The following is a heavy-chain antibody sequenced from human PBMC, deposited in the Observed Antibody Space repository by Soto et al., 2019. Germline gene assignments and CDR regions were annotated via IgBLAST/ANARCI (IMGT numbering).Heavy chain of an antibody. V-gene: IGHV3-23*01. CDR3: AKARSPLSGYYPFDY. J-gene: IGHJ4*02. CDR1: GFTFSSYA. D-gene: IGHD3-22*01. CDR2: ISGSGGST. Sequence: PGGSLRLSCAASGFTFSSYAMSWVRQAPGKGLEWVSAISGSGGSTYYADSVKGRFTISRDNSKNTLYLQMNSLRAEDTAVYYCAKARSPLSGYYPFDYWGQGTLVTVSS.